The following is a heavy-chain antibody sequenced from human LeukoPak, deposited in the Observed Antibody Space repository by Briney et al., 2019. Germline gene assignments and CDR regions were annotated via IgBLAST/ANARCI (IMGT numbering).Heavy chain of an antibody. D-gene: IGHD3-10*01. J-gene: IGHJ5*02. CDR2: IYYSGST. Sequence: SETLSLTCAVYGGSFSGYYWSWIRQPPGKGLEWIGYIYYSGSTYYKPSLKSRVTISVDTSKNQFSLKLSSVTAADTAVHYCARGGYYGSGNDFRFDPWGQGTLVTVSS. CDR1: GGSFSGYY. V-gene: IGHV4-59*01. CDR3: ARGGYYGSGNDFRFDP.